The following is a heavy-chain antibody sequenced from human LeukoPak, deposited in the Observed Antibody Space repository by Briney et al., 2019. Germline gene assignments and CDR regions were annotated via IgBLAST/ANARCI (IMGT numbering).Heavy chain of an antibody. D-gene: IGHD2-15*01. CDR1: GYSISSGYY. CDR2: IYHSGST. V-gene: IGHV4-38-2*02. J-gene: IGHJ4*02. Sequence: SETLSLTCTVSGYSISSGYYWGWIRQPPGKGLEWIGSIYHSGSTYYNPSLKSRVTISVDTSKNQFSLKLSSVTAADTAVYHCARRWYFDYWGQGTLVTVSS. CDR3: ARRWYFDY.